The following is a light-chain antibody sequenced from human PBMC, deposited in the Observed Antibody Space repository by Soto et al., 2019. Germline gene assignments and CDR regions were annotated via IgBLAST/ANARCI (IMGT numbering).Light chain of an antibody. V-gene: IGLV2-8*01. Sequence: QSALTQPPSASGSPGQSVTISCTGTSSDVGAYKYVSWYQQYPGKAPQLMIYEVSKRPSGVPDRFSGSKSGNTASLPVSGLQAEDEGDYYCTSYVGSNIWVFGGGTKLTVL. J-gene: IGLJ3*02. CDR1: SSDVGAYKY. CDR2: EVS. CDR3: TSYVGSNIWV.